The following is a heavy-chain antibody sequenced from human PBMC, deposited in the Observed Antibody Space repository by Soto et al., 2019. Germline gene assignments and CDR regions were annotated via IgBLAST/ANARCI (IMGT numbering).Heavy chain of an antibody. D-gene: IGHD5-18*01. CDR2: ISGSGADT. Sequence: GGSLRLSCAASGFSFSTYAMNWVRQAPGKGLEWVSAISGSGADTYYADSVKGRFTISRDNSKNTLYLQMTSLRVEDTAVYYCAKDGGWIQIWFDYWGQGTLVTV. V-gene: IGHV3-23*01. CDR3: AKDGGWIQIWFDY. J-gene: IGHJ4*02. CDR1: GFSFSTYA.